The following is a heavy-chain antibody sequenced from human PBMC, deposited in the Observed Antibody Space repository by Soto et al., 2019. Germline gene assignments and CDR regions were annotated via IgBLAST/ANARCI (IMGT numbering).Heavy chain of an antibody. CDR1: GGSVSSRAYY. J-gene: IGHJ4*02. D-gene: IGHD5-18*01. Sequence: SETLSLTCPVSGGSVSSRAYYWGWIRQPPGKGLEWIGNIYYSGSTSYNPSLKSRVTMSVDTSKNQFSLKLTSVTAADTAVYYCARQNPLSGYGYGLGGSYFDPWGQGTLVTVSS. V-gene: IGHV4-39*01. CDR2: IYYSGST. CDR3: ARQNPLSGYGYGLGGSYFDP.